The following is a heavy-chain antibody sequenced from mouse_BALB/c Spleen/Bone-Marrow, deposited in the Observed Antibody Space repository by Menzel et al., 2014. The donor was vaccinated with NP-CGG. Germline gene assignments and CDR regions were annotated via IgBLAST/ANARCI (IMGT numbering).Heavy chain of an antibody. D-gene: IGHD1-1*01. Sequence: QVQLQQSGADWVGPGSSWKFSGRASGFPFGGSWVNGVGQRPGRGLEGIEQIYPGDGDTNYNGKFKDKATLTADKSSSTAYMQLSSLTSEASAVYFCAKSGYGSFDYWGQGTTLTVSS. J-gene: IGHJ2*01. CDR3: AKSGYGSFDY. CDR2: IYPGDGDT. CDR1: GFPFGGSW. V-gene: IGHV1-80*01.